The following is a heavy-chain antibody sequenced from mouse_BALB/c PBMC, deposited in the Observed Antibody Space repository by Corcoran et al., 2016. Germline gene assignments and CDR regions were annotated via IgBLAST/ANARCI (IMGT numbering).Heavy chain of an antibody. CDR1: GFNIKDTY. J-gene: IGHJ1*01. V-gene: IGHV14-3*02. D-gene: IGHD2-2*01. CDR3: ASGYEYFDV. CDR2: IDPANGNT. Sequence: EVQLQQSGAELVKPGASVKLSCTASGFNIKDTYMHWVKQRPEQGLEWSGRIDPANGNTKYDPKFQGKATITADTSSNTAYLQLSSLTSEDTAVYYCASGYEYFDVWGAGTTVTVSS.